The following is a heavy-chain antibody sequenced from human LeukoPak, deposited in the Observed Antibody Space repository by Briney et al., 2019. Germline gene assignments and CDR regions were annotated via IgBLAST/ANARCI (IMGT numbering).Heavy chain of an antibody. V-gene: IGHV3-30*02. J-gene: IGHJ3*02. D-gene: IGHD5-18*01. CDR3: AKDRGYSLCVFDI. CDR1: GFSFSNYG. CDR2: IRIDGSDK. Sequence: PGGSLRLSCAATGFSFSNYGMHWVRQAPGKGLEWVAFIRIDGSDKYYADSVKGRFTFSRDNPKNTLYLQMYSLRAEDTAVYYCAKDRGYSLCVFDIWGQGTMVTVSS.